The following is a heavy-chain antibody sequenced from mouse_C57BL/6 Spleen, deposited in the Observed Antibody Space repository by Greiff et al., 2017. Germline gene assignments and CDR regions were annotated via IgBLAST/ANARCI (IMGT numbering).Heavy chain of an antibody. CDR3: ARSRDGYFFDCDY. CDR1: GYTFPRYW. Sequence: QVQLQQSGAELVMPGASVKLSCKASGYTFPRYWMHWVKQRPGQGLEWIGEIDPSDSYTNYNQKFKCKSTLTVDKPSSTAYMQLSGLTSEDSAGYYCARSRDGYFFDCDYWGQGTTLTVSS. J-gene: IGHJ2*01. V-gene: IGHV1-69*01. D-gene: IGHD2-3*01. CDR2: IDPSDSYT.